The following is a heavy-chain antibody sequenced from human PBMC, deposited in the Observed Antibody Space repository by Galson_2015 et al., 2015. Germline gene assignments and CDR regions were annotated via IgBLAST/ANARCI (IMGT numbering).Heavy chain of an antibody. J-gene: IGHJ4*02. CDR3: ARHYDGSGSYSTN. Sequence: SETLSLTCSVSGGSIGSSNFHWGWIRQPPGKGLEWIGSIYYSGTTYYNPSLKSRVTISVDTSKNQFSLQLSSVTAADTAEYYCARHYDGSGSYSTNWGQGTLVTVSS. V-gene: IGHV4-39*01. CDR2: IYYSGTT. D-gene: IGHD3-10*01. CDR1: GGSIGSSNFH.